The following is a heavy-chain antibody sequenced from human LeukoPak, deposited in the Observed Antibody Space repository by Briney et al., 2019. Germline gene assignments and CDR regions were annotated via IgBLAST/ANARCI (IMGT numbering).Heavy chain of an antibody. V-gene: IGHV3-30*18. CDR3: AKAPSPLYNWNDGNWFDP. D-gene: IGHD1-1*01. CDR1: GFTFSSYG. CDR2: ISYDGSNK. J-gene: IGHJ5*02. Sequence: GGSLRLSCAASGFTFSSYGMHWVRQAPGKGLEWVAVISYDGSNKYYADSVKGRFTISRDNSKNTLYLQMNSLRAEDTAVYYCAKAPSPLYNWNDGNWFDPWSQGTLVTVSS.